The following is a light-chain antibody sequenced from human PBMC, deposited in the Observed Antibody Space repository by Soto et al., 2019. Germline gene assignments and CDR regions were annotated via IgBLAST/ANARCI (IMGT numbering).Light chain of an antibody. J-gene: IGKJ3*01. CDR1: RTIARY. CDR2: AAS. CDR3: QPSYNAPFN. V-gene: IGKV1-39*01. Sequence: DIQMTQSPSPLSASVGDRIIITCRASRTIARYINWFQQKSGQPPKLLVYAASTLRHGVPSRFSASGSGSDFTLTINSLQPEDLATYYCQPSYNAPFNFGPGTKVDIK.